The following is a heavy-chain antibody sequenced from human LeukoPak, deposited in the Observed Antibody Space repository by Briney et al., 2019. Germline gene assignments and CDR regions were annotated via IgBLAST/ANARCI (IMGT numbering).Heavy chain of an antibody. Sequence: SETLSLTCTVSGGSISSYYWSWIRQPPGKGLEWIGYIYTSGSTNYNPSLKSRVTISVDTSKNQFSLKLSSVTAADTAVYYCARSSTPGVAFDYRGQGTLVTVSS. D-gene: IGHD5/OR15-5a*01. CDR3: ARSSTPGVAFDY. CDR2: IYTSGST. V-gene: IGHV4-4*09. J-gene: IGHJ4*02. CDR1: GGSISSYY.